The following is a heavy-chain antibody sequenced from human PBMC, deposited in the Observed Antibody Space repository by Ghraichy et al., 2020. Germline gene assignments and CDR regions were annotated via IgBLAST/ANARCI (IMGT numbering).Heavy chain of an antibody. D-gene: IGHD5-18*01. V-gene: IGHV3-23*01. CDR1: GFTFSSYA. Sequence: ETLSLTCAASGFTFSSYAMSWVRQAPAKGLELVSAISGGGGSTYYADSVKGRFTISRDNSKNTLYLQMNSLRAEATAVYYCAKAPARKKGYRYGPVDYWGQGTLVTVSS. J-gene: IGHJ4*02. CDR3: AKAPARKKGYRYGPVDY. CDR2: ISGGGGST.